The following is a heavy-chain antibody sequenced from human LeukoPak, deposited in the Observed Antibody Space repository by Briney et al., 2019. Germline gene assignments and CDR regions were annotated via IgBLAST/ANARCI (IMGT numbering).Heavy chain of an antibody. J-gene: IGHJ4*02. V-gene: IGHV1-2*02. CDR3: ARDEGSGSYLFDY. CDR1: GYTFTGYY. D-gene: IGHD3-10*01. CDR2: INPNSGGT. Sequence: ASVKVSCKASGYTFTGYYLHWVRQAPGQGLEWMGWINPNSGGTNYAQKFQGRVTMTRDTSISTAYMELSRLRSDDTAVYYCARDEGSGSYLFDYWGQGTLVTVSS.